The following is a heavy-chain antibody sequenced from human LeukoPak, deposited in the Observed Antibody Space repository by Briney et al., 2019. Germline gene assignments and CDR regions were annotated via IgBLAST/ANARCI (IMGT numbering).Heavy chain of an antibody. CDR2: ISYDGSNK. CDR3: AKQCGGSDWFDAFDI. Sequence: GRSLRLSCAASGFTFSSYGMHWVRQAPGKGLEWVAVISYDGSNKYYADSVKDRFTISRDNSKNTLYLQMNSLRAEDTAVYHCAKQCGGSDWFDAFDIWGQGTMVTVSS. CDR1: GFTFSSYG. D-gene: IGHD6-19*01. J-gene: IGHJ3*02. V-gene: IGHV3-30*18.